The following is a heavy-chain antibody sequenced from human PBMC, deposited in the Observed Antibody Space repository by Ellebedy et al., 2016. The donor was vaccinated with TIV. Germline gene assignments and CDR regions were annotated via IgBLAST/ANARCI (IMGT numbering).Heavy chain of an antibody. Sequence: GGSLRLSCAASGFTFSSYSMNWVRQAPGKGLEWVSYISSSGSTIYYADSVKGRFTISRDNAKNSLYLQMNSLRAEDTAVYYCARDGGYDLNFDYWGQGTLVTVSS. CDR1: GFTFSSYS. V-gene: IGHV3-48*04. J-gene: IGHJ4*02. CDR3: ARDGGYDLNFDY. CDR2: ISSSGSTI. D-gene: IGHD5-12*01.